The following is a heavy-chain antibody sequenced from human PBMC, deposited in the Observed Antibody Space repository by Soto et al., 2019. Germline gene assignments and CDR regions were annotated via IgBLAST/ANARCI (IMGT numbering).Heavy chain of an antibody. Sequence: QVQLVESGGGVVQPGRSLRLSCAASGFTFSSYGMHWVRQAPGKGLEWVAVISYDGSNKYYADSVKGRITISRDNSKNTLYLQMNSMRAEDTAVYYCAKEQEPRFVYDFWSGYYPNFDYWGQGTLVTVSS. CDR2: ISYDGSNK. CDR3: AKEQEPRFVYDFWSGYYPNFDY. D-gene: IGHD3-3*01. V-gene: IGHV3-30*18. J-gene: IGHJ4*02. CDR1: GFTFSSYG.